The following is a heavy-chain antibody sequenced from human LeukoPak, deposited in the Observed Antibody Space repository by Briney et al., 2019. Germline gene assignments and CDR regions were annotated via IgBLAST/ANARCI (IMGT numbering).Heavy chain of an antibody. J-gene: IGHJ4*02. CDR3: ARRYCGGDCYEAYYFDY. V-gene: IGHV1-2*02. CDR1: GYTFTGYY. D-gene: IGHD2-21*01. Sequence: ASVKVSCKASGYTFTGYYMHWVRQAPGQGLEWMGWINPNSGGTNYAQKFQGRVTMTRDTSISTAYMELSRLRSDDTAVYYCARRYCGGDCYEAYYFDYWGQGTLVIVSS. CDR2: INPNSGGT.